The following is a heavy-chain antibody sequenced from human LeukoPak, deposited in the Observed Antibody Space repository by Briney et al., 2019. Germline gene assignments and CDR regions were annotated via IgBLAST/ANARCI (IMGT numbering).Heavy chain of an antibody. J-gene: IGHJ4*02. CDR1: GGSISSSSYY. Sequence: PSETLSVTCTVSGGSISSSSYYWGWIRQPPGKGLEWIGSIYYSGSTYYNPSLKSRVTISVDTSKNQFSLKLSSVTAADTAVYYCARHGPGAAPPVGRVFDYWGQGTLVTVSS. CDR3: ARHGPGAAPPVGRVFDY. V-gene: IGHV4-39*01. CDR2: IYYSGST. D-gene: IGHD6-6*01.